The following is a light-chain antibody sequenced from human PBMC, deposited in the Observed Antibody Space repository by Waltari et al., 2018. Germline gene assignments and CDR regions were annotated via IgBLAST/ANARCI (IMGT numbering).Light chain of an antibody. CDR1: SSDVGGYNY. CDR2: DVS. CDR3: SSYTSSSTLV. J-gene: IGLJ2*01. Sequence: QSPLTQPASVSGSPGQSITISCTGTSSDVGGYNYVPWYQQHPGKAPQLMIYDVSKRPSGVSNRCSGSKSGNTASLTISGLQAEDEADDYCSSYTSSSTLVFGGGTKLTVL. V-gene: IGLV2-14*01.